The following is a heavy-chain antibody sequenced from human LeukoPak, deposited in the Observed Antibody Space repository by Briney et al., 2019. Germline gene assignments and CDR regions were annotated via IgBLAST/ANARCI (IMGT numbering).Heavy chain of an antibody. V-gene: IGHV3-7*01. J-gene: IGHJ4*02. CDR1: GFTFTNSW. D-gene: IGHD1-26*01. CDR3: TRDTDGSLGH. CDR2: IKQDGSTK. Sequence: PGGSLRLSCAASGFTFTNSWMAWVRQAPGKGLEWVANIKQDGSTKHYADSLKGRLTISRDNPKNPLYLQMNNLRADDTAVYYCTRDTDGSLGHWGQGILVTVAS.